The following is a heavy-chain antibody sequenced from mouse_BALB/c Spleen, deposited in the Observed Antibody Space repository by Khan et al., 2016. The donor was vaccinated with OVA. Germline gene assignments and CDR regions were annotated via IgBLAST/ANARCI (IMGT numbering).Heavy chain of an antibody. D-gene: IGHD1-2*01. Sequence: QVQLQQPGAELARPGASVKLSCKASGYIFTDYYINWVKQRTGQGLEWIGEISPGSGDTYYNERFKGKATLTADKSSSTAYMQLSSLTSEASAVYFCARRNYFGYTVAYWGQGTLVTVSA. CDR2: ISPGSGDT. J-gene: IGHJ3*01. CDR1: GYIFTDYY. V-gene: IGHV1-77*01. CDR3: ARRNYFGYTVAY.